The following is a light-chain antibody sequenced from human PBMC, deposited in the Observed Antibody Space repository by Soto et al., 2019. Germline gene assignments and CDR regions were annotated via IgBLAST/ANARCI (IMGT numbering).Light chain of an antibody. V-gene: IGLV2-8*01. CDR2: EVR. Sequence: QSALTQPPSASGSPGQSVTISCTGTSRDVGAYNYVSWYQKHPGKAPKLIIYEVRKWPSGVPDRFSGSKSGNTASLTVSGLQDEDEADYFCGSYAGSIAGVFGGGTKLTVL. CDR1: SRDVGAYNY. J-gene: IGLJ3*02. CDR3: GSYAGSIAGV.